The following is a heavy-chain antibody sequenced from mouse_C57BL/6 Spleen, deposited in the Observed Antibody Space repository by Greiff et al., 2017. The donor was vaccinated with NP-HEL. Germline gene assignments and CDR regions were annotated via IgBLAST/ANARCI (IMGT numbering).Heavy chain of an antibody. J-gene: IGHJ1*03. CDR1: GYSFTDYN. Sequence: EVQLQQSGPELVKPGASVKISCKASGYSFTDYNMNWVKQSNGKSLEWIGVINPNYGTTSYNQKFKGKATLTVDQSSSTAYMQLNSLTSEDSAVYYCASGYYGSSYGYFDVWGTGTTVTVSS. CDR3: ASGYYGSSYGYFDV. V-gene: IGHV1-39*01. D-gene: IGHD1-1*01. CDR2: INPNYGTT.